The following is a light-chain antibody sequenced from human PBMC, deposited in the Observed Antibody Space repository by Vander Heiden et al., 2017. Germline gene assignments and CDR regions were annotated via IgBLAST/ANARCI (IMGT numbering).Light chain of an antibody. V-gene: IGKV4-1*01. J-gene: IGKJ1*01. CDR3: QQDDSTPRT. CDR1: QSFLSSSNNKNY. CDR2: WAS. Sequence: DIVMTQSPDPLAVSLGERATINCKASQSFLSSSNNKNYLAWYQQKPGQPPKLLIYWASTRESGVPDRFSGSGSGTDFTLTISSLQAEDVAVYYCQQDDSTPRTFGQGTKVEIK.